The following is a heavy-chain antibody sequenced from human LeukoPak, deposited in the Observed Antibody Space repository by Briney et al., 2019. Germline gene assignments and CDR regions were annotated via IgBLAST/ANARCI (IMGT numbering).Heavy chain of an antibody. D-gene: IGHD2-2*01. Sequence: GASVKVSCKASGYTFTGYAMNWVRQAPGQGLEWMGWINTNTGNPTYAQGFTGRFVFSLDTSVSTAYLQISSLKAEDTAVYYCASQITGVVPAVGCGMDVWGQGTTVTVSS. CDR1: GYTFTGYA. CDR2: INTNTGNP. CDR3: ASQITGVVPAVGCGMDV. J-gene: IGHJ6*02. V-gene: IGHV7-4-1*02.